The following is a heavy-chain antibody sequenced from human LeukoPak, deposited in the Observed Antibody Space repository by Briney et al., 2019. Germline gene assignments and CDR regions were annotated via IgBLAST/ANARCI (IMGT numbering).Heavy chain of an antibody. D-gene: IGHD6-6*01. Sequence: QPGGSLRLPCAASGFTFSSYAMSWVRQAPGKGLEWVSAISGSGGSTYYADSVKGRFTISRDNSKNTLYLQMNSLRAEDTAVYYCAKDPTSYSSSSGNWGQGTLVTVSS. CDR1: GFTFSSYA. CDR2: ISGSGGST. J-gene: IGHJ4*02. CDR3: AKDPTSYSSSSGN. V-gene: IGHV3-23*01.